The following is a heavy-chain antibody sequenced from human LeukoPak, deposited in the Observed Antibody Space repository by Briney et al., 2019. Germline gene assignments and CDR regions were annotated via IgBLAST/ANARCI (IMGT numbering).Heavy chain of an antibody. V-gene: IGHV1-18*04. CDR2: ISAYNGNT. J-gene: IGHJ4*02. CDR3: ARDSPSYQLHVSPIDY. CDR1: GYTFTSYG. Sequence: GASVKVSCKASGYTFTSYGISWVRQAPGQGLEWMGWISAYNGNTNYAQKLQGRVTMTTDTSTSTAYMELRSLRSDDTAVYYCARDSPSYQLHVSPIDYWGQGTLVTVSS. D-gene: IGHD2-2*01.